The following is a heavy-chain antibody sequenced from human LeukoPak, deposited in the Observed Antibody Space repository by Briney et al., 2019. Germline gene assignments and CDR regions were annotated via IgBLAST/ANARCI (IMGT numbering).Heavy chain of an antibody. J-gene: IGHJ5*02. V-gene: IGHV3-74*01. CDR1: GFIFSYSW. Sequence: GGSLRLSCAASGFIFSYSWMHWVRRAPGKGLVWVSRISNDGSSTDYADSVKGRFTISRDNARNTLYLQMNSLRGEDTAVYYCARGRNTDLQPNNWFDPWGQGIPVTVSS. CDR3: ARGRNTDLQPNNWFDP. D-gene: IGHD5-18*01. CDR2: ISNDGSST.